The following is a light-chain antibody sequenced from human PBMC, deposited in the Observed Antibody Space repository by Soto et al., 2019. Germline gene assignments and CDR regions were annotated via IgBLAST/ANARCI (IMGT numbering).Light chain of an antibody. J-gene: IGLJ1*01. CDR3: CSYTTSNTRQIV. Sequence: QSVLPQPASVSGSPGQSITISCTGTSSDVGGYNYVSWYQQRPGKAPKFMIYDVSNRPSGVSNRFSGSKSGNTASLTISGLQAEDEADYYCCSYTTSNTRQIVFGTGTKVTVL. CDR2: DVS. V-gene: IGLV2-14*01. CDR1: SSDVGGYNY.